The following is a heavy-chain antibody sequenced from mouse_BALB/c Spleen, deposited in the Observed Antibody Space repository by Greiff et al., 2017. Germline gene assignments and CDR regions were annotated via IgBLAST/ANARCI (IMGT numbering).Heavy chain of an antibody. CDR2: ISYSGST. CDR1: GYSITSDYA. CDR3: ARNYRYDEDYAMDY. D-gene: IGHD2-14*01. J-gene: IGHJ4*01. Sequence: EVKLQESGPGLVKPSQSLSLTCTVTGYSITSDYAWNWIRQFPGNKLEWMGYISYSGSTSYNPSLKSRISITRDTSKNQFFLQLNSVTTEDTATYYCARNYRYDEDYAMDYWGQGTSVTVSS. V-gene: IGHV3-2*02.